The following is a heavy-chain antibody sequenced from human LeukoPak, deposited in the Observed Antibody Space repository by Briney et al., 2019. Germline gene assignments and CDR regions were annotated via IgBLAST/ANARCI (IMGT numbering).Heavy chain of an antibody. CDR3: ATSGDYYMGY. V-gene: IGHV3-48*01. J-gene: IGHJ4*02. Sequence: HPGGSLRLSCAASGFSFNNYNMNWVRQAPGKGLEWVSYISGSSSVRYYADSVKGRFTISRDNAENSLFLQMNSLRAEDTAVYYCATSGDYYMGYWGQGTLVTVCS. CDR1: GFSFNNYN. D-gene: IGHD1-26*01. CDR2: ISGSSSVR.